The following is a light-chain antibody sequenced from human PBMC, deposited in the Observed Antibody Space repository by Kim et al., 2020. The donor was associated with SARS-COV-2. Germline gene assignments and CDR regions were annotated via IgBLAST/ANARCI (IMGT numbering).Light chain of an antibody. J-gene: IGLJ3*02. CDR1: NSDVGSYNL. Sequence: QSALTQPASVSGSPGQSITLSCTGTNSDVGSYNLVSWYQQHPGKAPKLMIYEVDNRPSGVSDRFSGSKSGKTASLTISRLQAEDEADYYCSSYAGSGLGVFGGGTQLTVL. CDR3: SSYAGSGLGV. CDR2: EVD. V-gene: IGLV2-23*02.